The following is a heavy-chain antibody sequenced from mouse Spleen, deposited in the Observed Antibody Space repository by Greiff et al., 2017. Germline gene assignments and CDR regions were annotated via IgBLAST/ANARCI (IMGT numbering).Heavy chain of an antibody. CDR3: ARRILYFDV. V-gene: IGHV5-16*01. CDR1: GFTFSDYY. CDR2: INYDGSST. Sequence: EVQVVESEGGLVQPGSSMKLSCTASGFTFSDYYMAWVRQVPEKGLEWVAYINYDGSSTYYLDSLKSRFIISRDNAKNILYLQMSSLKSEDTATYYCARRILYFDVWGAGTTVTVSS. J-gene: IGHJ1*01.